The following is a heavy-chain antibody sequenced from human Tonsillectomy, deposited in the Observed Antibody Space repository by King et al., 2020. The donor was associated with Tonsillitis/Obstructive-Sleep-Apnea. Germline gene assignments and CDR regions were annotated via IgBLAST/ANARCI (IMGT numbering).Heavy chain of an antibody. Sequence: VQLVESGGGLVQPGGSLRLSCAASGFTFSSYWMHWVRQAPGEGLVWVSRINSDGSNTSYADSVKGRFTISRDNAKNTLYQQMNSLRADDTAGYYCARDKEYSRGNNFDCWGQGTLVTVSS. J-gene: IGHJ4*02. CDR3: ARDKEYSRGNNFDC. V-gene: IGHV3-74*01. CDR1: GFTFSSYW. CDR2: INSDGSNT. D-gene: IGHD6-6*01.